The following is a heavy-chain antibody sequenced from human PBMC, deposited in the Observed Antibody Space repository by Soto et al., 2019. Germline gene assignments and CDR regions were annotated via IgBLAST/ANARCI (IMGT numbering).Heavy chain of an antibody. CDR3: AREWGLLPYYVMNV. V-gene: IGHV4-61*03. CDR2: ISYTGRT. J-gene: IGHJ6*02. D-gene: IGHD7-27*01. CDR1: GDSVTSGSYY. Sequence: SETLSLTCIVSGDSVTSGSYYWTWLRQPPGKGLEWIGYISYTGRTKYNPSLQSRVAISVDTSKNDFSLNLSSVTAADTAVYFCAREWGLLPYYVMNVWGHGTAVTVSS.